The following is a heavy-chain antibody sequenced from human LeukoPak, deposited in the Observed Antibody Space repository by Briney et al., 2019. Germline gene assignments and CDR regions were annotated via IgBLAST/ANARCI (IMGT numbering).Heavy chain of an antibody. Sequence: PGGSLRLSCAASGFTFSSYWMHWVRQAPGKGLVWVSRINSDGTSTSHADSVKGRLTISRDNAKNTLYLQMNSLRVEDTAVYYCARASTGNAIDMWGQGTMVTVSP. D-gene: IGHD1-1*01. V-gene: IGHV3-74*01. J-gene: IGHJ3*02. CDR1: GFTFSSYW. CDR2: INSDGTST. CDR3: ARASTGNAIDM.